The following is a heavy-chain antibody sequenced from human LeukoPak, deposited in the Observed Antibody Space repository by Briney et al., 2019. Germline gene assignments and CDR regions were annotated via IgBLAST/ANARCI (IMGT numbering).Heavy chain of an antibody. CDR3: ARVQREALELRFGAFDI. D-gene: IGHD1-7*01. J-gene: IGHJ3*02. CDR1: GFTFGSYA. V-gene: IGHV3-7*03. Sequence: GGSPRLSCAASGFTFGSYAMHWVRQAPGKGLEWVANIKQDGSEKYYVDSVKGQFTISRDNAKNSLYLQMNSLRAEDTAVYYCARVQREALELRFGAFDIWGQGTMVTVSS. CDR2: IKQDGSEK.